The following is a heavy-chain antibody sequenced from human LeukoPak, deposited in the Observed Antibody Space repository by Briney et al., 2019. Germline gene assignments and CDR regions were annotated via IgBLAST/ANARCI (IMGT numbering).Heavy chain of an antibody. Sequence: SETLSLTCAVYGGSFSGYYWSWIRQPPKKGLEWIGYIYYSGSTNYNPSLKSRVTISVDTSKNQFSLKLSSVTAADTAVYYCARDSNSHYYYFYSMDVWGKGTTVTVSS. D-gene: IGHD4-11*01. V-gene: IGHV4-59*01. CDR1: GGSFSGYY. CDR3: ARDSNSHYYYFYSMDV. CDR2: IYYSGST. J-gene: IGHJ6*03.